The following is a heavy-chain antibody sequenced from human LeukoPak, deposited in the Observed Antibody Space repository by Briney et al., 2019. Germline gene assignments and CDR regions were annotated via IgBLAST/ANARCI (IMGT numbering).Heavy chain of an antibody. V-gene: IGHV3-7*03. CDR1: GVTFSSYW. J-gene: IGHJ4*02. CDR2: IKQDGSEK. Sequence: GGSLRLSCAASGVTFSSYWMSWVRQAPGKGLEWVANIKQDGSEKYYVDSVKGRFTISRDNAKNSLYLQMNSLRAEDTAVYYCARGGYYGSGSYFSYWGQGTLVTVSS. D-gene: IGHD3-10*01. CDR3: ARGGYYGSGSYFSY.